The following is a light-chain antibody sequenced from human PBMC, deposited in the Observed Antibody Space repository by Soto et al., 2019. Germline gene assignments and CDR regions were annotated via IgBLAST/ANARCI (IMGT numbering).Light chain of an antibody. CDR3: LQALQLFT. Sequence: DIVMTQSPLSLPVTPGEPASISCRSSQSLLHSNGYNYLDWYLQKPGQSPQLLIYLGSNQASGVPDRFSDSGAGTDSTLKISGVEAEDVGGHYCLQALQLFTFGPGTKVDIK. V-gene: IGKV2-28*01. J-gene: IGKJ3*01. CDR2: LGS. CDR1: QSLLHSNGYNY.